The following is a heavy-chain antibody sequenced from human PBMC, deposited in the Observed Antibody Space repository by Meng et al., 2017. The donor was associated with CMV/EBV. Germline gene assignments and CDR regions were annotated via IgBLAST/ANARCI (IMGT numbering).Heavy chain of an antibody. CDR3: ARAYSSSRYGTPLYALFDP. CDR1: GGSFSGYY. D-gene: IGHD6-13*01. V-gene: IGHV4-34*01. J-gene: IGHJ5*02. Sequence: SETLSLTCAVYGGSFSGYYWSWIRQPPGKGLEWIGEINHSGSTNYNPSLKSRVTISVDTSKNQFSLKLSSVTAADTAVYYCARAYSSSRYGTPLYALFDPWGQGTLVTVSS. CDR2: INHSGST.